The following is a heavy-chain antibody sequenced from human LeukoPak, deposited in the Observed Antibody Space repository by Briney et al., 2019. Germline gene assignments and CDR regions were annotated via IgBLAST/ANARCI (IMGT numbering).Heavy chain of an antibody. V-gene: IGHV1-46*03. CDR2: INPNGGST. D-gene: IGHD6-19*01. CDR3: ARSVSSGWYAEFDY. J-gene: IGHJ4*02. Sequence: EASVKVSCKASGYTFTSNYMHWLRQAPGQGLEWMGIINPNGGSTSYAQKFQGRVTMTRDTSTSTVYMELSSLRSEDTAVYYCARSVSSGWYAEFDYWGQGTLVTVSS. CDR1: GYTFTSNY.